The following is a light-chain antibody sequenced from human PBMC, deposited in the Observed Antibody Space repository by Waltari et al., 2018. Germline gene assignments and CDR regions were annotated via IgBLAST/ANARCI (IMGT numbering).Light chain of an antibody. CDR2: GAS. V-gene: IGKV3-15*01. Sequence: EIVMTQSPATLSVSPGERATLSCRASQSVGSDLAWYQQKPGQAPSLLIYGASTRVTGVPARFSGSGSGTEFTLTISNLQSEDFAVYYCQQYNKWPPYTFGQGTKLEIK. CDR1: QSVGSD. CDR3: QQYNKWPPYT. J-gene: IGKJ2*01.